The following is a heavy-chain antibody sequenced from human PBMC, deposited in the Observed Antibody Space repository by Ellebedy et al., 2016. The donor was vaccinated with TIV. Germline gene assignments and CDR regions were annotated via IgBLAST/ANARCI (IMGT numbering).Heavy chain of an antibody. Sequence: ESLKISXKCSGYSFTSYCIGWVRQMPGKGLEWMGIIYPGDSDTRYSPSFQGQVTISADKSISTAYLQWSSLKASDTAMYYCARLPRIPRAYYFDYWGQGTLVTVSS. J-gene: IGHJ4*02. CDR3: ARLPRIPRAYYFDY. CDR2: IYPGDSDT. CDR1: GYSFTSYC. D-gene: IGHD1-14*01. V-gene: IGHV5-51*01.